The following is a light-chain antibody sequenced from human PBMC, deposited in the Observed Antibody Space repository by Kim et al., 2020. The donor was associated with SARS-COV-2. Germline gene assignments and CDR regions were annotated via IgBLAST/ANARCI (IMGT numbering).Light chain of an antibody. Sequence: EIVMTQSPATLSVSPGERATLSCRASQSVSSNLAWYQQKPGQAPRLLIYGASTRATGIPGRFSGSGSGTEFTLTISSLQSEDFAVYYCQKYNQWPLTFGGGTKVDIK. CDR1: QSVSSN. CDR2: GAS. J-gene: IGKJ4*01. CDR3: QKYNQWPLT. V-gene: IGKV3-15*01.